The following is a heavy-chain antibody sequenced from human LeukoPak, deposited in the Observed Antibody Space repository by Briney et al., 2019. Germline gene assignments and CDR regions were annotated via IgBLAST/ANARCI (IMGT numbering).Heavy chain of an antibody. Sequence: ASVKVYCKVSGYTLTELSMHWVRQAPGKGLEWMGGFDPEDGETIYAQKFQGRVTMTEDTSTDTAYMELSSLRSEDTFVFHAEDGIRDFNSDAFDIWGQGTMVTVSS. CDR2: FDPEDGET. V-gene: IGHV1-24*01. CDR1: GYTLTELS. J-gene: IGHJ3*02. CDR3: EDGIRDFNSDAFDI. D-gene: IGHD3-9*01.